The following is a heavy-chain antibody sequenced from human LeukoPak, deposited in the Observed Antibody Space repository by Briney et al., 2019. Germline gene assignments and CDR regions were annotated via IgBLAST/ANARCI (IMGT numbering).Heavy chain of an antibody. D-gene: IGHD3-3*01. V-gene: IGHV1-8*01. Sequence: ASVKFSCKASGYTFTSYDINWVRQATGQGLEWMGWMNPNSGNTGYAQKFQGRVTMTRNTSISTAYMELSSLRSEDTAVYYCARGKVTIFGVVIIDYYYYGMDVWGQGTTVTVSS. CDR1: GYTFTSYD. CDR2: MNPNSGNT. J-gene: IGHJ6*02. CDR3: ARGKVTIFGVVIIDYYYYGMDV.